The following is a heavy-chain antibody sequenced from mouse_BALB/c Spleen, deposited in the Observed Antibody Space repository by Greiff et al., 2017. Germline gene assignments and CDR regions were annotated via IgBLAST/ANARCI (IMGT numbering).Heavy chain of an antibody. Sequence: EVKLVESGGGLVQPGGSRKLSCVASGFTFSSFGMHWVRQAPEKGLEWVAYISSGSSTIYYADTVKGRFTISRDNPKNTLFLQMTSLRSEDTAMYYCARGGDGYYFDYWGQGTTLTVSS. CDR3: ARGGDGYYFDY. CDR2: ISSGSSTI. CDR1: GFTFSSFG. D-gene: IGHD2-3*01. J-gene: IGHJ2*01. V-gene: IGHV5-17*02.